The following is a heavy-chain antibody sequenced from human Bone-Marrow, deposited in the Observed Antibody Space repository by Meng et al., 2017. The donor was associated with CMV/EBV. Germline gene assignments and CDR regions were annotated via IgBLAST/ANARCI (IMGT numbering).Heavy chain of an antibody. CDR2: IYYSGST. D-gene: IGHD2-2*01. Sequence: SETLSLTCTVSGGSISSYYWSWIRQPPGKGLEWIGYIYYSGSTNYNPSLKSRVTISVDTSKNQFSLKLSSVTAADTAVYYGARVGAVGSSTPKDVWGQGTTVTVSS. V-gene: IGHV4-59*01. CDR3: ARVGAVGSSTPKDV. J-gene: IGHJ6*02. CDR1: GGSISSYY.